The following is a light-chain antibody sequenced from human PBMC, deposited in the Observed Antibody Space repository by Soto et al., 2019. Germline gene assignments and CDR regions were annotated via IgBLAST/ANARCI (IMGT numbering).Light chain of an antibody. CDR1: RSISSW. Sequence: DIQMTQSPSTLSASLGDRVTITCRASRSISSWLAWYQQKPGKAPKLLIYKASTLKTGVPSRFRGSGPETESPLTIRSLQLYVFETYYCKQYNRNPLPFGGGTKVETK. V-gene: IGKV1-5*03. CDR2: KAS. J-gene: IGKJ4*01. CDR3: KQYNRNPLP.